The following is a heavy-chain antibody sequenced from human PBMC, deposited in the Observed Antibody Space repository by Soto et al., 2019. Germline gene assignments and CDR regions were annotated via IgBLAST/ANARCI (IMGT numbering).Heavy chain of an antibody. CDR1: GGSISSSSYY. CDR3: ARDYPTFDY. CDR2: IYYSGST. V-gene: IGHV4-39*02. Sequence: SETLSLTCTVSGGSISSSSYYWGWIRQPPGKGLEWIGSIYYSGSTYYNPSLKSRVTISVDTSKNQFSLKLTSVTAADTAVYYCARDYPTFDYWGQGTLVTVSS. J-gene: IGHJ4*02.